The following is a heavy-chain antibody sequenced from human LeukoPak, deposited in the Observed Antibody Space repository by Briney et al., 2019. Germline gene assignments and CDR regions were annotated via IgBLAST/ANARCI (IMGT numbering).Heavy chain of an antibody. J-gene: IGHJ6*02. Sequence: PSETLSLTCTVSGGSISSYYWSWIRQPAGKGLEWIGRIYTSGSTNYNPSLKSRVTISVDTSKNQFSLKLSSVTAADTAVYYCARGRGIAAAGTSSTPTNYYYYGMDVWGQGTTVTVSS. V-gene: IGHV4-4*07. CDR1: GGSISSYY. CDR2: IYTSGST. D-gene: IGHD6-13*01. CDR3: ARGRGIAAAGTSSTPTNYYYYGMDV.